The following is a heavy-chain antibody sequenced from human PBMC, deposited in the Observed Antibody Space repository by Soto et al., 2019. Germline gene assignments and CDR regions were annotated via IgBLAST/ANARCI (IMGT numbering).Heavy chain of an antibody. D-gene: IGHD3-9*01. Sequence: PGGSLRLSCAASGFTFSSYAMSWVRQAPGKGLEWVSAISGSGGSTYYADSVKGRFTISRDNSKNTLYLQMNSLRAEDTAVYYCAKAYDILTGSYYGMDVWGQGTTVTVSS. CDR2: ISGSGGST. CDR1: GFTFSSYA. V-gene: IGHV3-23*01. CDR3: AKAYDILTGSYYGMDV. J-gene: IGHJ6*02.